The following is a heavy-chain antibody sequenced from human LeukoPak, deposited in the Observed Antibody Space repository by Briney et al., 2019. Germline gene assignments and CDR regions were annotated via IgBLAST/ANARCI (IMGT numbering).Heavy chain of an antibody. D-gene: IGHD4-17*01. CDR3: ARQDLGDYGRNYFQS. CDR1: GGSFSGYY. Sequence: SETLSLTCAVYGGSFSGYYWSWIRQPPGKGLEWIGEINHSGSTNYSPSLKSRVTISVDTSKNQFSLKLSSVTAADTAVYYCARQDLGDYGRNYFQSWGQGTLVIVSS. CDR2: INHSGST. V-gene: IGHV4-34*01. J-gene: IGHJ4*02.